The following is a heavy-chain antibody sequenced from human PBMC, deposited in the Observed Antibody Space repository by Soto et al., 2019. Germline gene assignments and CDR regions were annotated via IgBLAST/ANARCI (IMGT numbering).Heavy chain of an antibody. J-gene: IGHJ1*01. CDR1: GFTFSSYE. Sequence: PGGSLRLSCAASGFTFSSYEMNWVRQAPGKGLEWVSYISSNVITIYYADSVKGRFTISRDNSENTLYLQMNSLRAEDTAVYYCARDGAKDSSSWCGYFPNWGQGTLVTVSS. D-gene: IGHD6-13*01. V-gene: IGHV3-48*03. CDR2: ISSNVITI. CDR3: ARDGAKDSSSWCGYFPN.